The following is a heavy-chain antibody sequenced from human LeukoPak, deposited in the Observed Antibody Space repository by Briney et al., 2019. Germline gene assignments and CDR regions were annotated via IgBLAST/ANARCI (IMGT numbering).Heavy chain of an antibody. Sequence: GGSLRLSCAASGFTFNAYAFHWVRQAPGKGLEWVAVTSYDGSNKYYADSVKDRFTISRDNSKNTLYLQMNSLRVEDTAVYYCARDNYYASSGYYYIDYWGQGTLVTVSS. J-gene: IGHJ4*02. D-gene: IGHD3-22*01. V-gene: IGHV3-30-3*01. CDR3: ARDNYYASSGYYYIDY. CDR1: GFTFNAYA. CDR2: TSYDGSNK.